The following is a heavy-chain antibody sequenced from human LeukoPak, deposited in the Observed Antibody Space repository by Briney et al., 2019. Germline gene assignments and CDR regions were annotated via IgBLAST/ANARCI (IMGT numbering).Heavy chain of an antibody. CDR3: ARDLHYYYYYMDV. V-gene: IGHV1-2*02. CDR2: INPNSGGT. Sequence: ASAKVSCKASGYTFTGYYMHWVRQAPGQGLEWMGWINPNSGGTNYAQKFQGRVTMTRDTSISTAYMELSRLRSDDTAVYYCARDLHYYYYYMDVWGKGTTVTVSS. J-gene: IGHJ6*03. CDR1: GYTFTGYY.